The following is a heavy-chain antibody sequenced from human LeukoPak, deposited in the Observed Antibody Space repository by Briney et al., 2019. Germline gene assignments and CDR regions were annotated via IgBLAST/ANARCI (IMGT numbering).Heavy chain of an antibody. CDR1: GYTFTGYY. V-gene: IGHV1-2*06. J-gene: IGHJ5*02. Sequence: ASVKVSCKASGYTFTGYYMHWVRQAPGQGLEWMGRINPNSGGTNYAQKFQGRVTMTRDTSISTAYMELSRLRSDDTAVYYCVRDKAVVAATFWFDPWGQGTLVTVSS. D-gene: IGHD2-15*01. CDR3: VRDKAVVAATFWFDP. CDR2: INPNSGGT.